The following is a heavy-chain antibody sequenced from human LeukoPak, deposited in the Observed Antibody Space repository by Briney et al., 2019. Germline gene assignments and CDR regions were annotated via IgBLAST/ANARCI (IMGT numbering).Heavy chain of an antibody. CDR2: ISNSSSNI. D-gene: IGHD6-19*01. CDR1: GFTFSSYS. CDR3: ARIVSGWSFDY. Sequence: QAGGSLRLSCAASGFTFSSYSMNWVRQAPGKGLEWGSYISNSSSNIYYADSVKGRFTISRDNAKNSLILQMNSLRDEDTAVYYCARIVSGWSFDYWGQGTLVTVSS. J-gene: IGHJ4*02. V-gene: IGHV3-48*02.